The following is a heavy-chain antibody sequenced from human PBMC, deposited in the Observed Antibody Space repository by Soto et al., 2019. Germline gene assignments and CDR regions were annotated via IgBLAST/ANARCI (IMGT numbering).Heavy chain of an antibody. J-gene: IGHJ5*02. CDR1: GGTLSFYA. CDR3: ARDGGGDYFYWFDP. V-gene: IGHV1-69*01. D-gene: IGHD3-16*01. Sequence: QVQLVQSGAEVKKPGSSVTVSCKASGGTLSFYAISWVRQAPGQGLEWMGGIIPTLDITSYAQRFQGRLTISADESTNTAYMELRSLKSEDTALYFCARDGGGDYFYWFDPWGQGTLVTVSS. CDR2: IIPTLDIT.